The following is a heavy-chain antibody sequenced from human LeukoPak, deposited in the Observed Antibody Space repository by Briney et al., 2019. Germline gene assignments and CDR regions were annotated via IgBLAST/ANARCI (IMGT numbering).Heavy chain of an antibody. V-gene: IGHV3-7*01. CDR1: GFTFSSYW. CDR2: IKQDGSEK. D-gene: IGHD4-23*01. J-gene: IGHJ4*02. CDR3: ASVAYGGNFDY. Sequence: GGSLRLSCAASGFTFSSYWMSWVRQAPGKGLEWVANIKQDGSEKYYVDSVKGRFTISRDNAKNSLYLQMNSLRAEDTAVYYCASVAYGGNFDYWGQGTLVTVSS.